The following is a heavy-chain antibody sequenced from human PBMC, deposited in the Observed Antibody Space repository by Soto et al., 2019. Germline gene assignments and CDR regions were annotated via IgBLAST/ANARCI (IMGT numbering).Heavy chain of an antibody. J-gene: IGHJ3*02. CDR1: GGSFSGCY. V-gene: IGHV4-34*01. CDR3: ARWWRYAFDI. Sequence: SETLSLTCAVYGGSFSGCYWSWIRQPPGKGLEWIGEINHSGSTYYNPSLQSRVTVSVDTSKNKFSLNLSSVTAPDTAVYYCARWWRYAFDIWGHGTVVTVSS. CDR2: INHSGST. D-gene: IGHD2-15*01.